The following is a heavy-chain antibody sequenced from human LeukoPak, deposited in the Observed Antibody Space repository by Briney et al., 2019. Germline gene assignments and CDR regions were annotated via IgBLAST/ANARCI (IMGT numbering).Heavy chain of an antibody. D-gene: IGHD4-17*01. V-gene: IGHV4-39*01. J-gene: IGHJ4*02. CDR2: IYHSGKT. Sequence: PSETLSLTCTVSGASNTSSSFYWGWVRQSPGKGLDWIGSIYHSGKTYYNPSLKSRLTISVDSSKNRFSLKVTSLTAADKAVYHCARHSAYGDYIDYWGQGSLVTVSS. CDR3: ARHSAYGDYIDY. CDR1: GASNTSSSFY.